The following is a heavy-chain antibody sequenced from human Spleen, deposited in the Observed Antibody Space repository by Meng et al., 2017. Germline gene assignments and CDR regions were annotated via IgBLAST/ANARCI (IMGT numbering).Heavy chain of an antibody. CDR3: ARGEYYDFWSGYYGYFDY. J-gene: IGHJ4*02. V-gene: IGHV7-4-1*02. CDR2: INTNTGNP. CDR1: GFTFSSYA. D-gene: IGHD3-3*01. Sequence: ASVKVSCKASGFTFSSYAVSWVRQAPGQGLEWMGWINTNTGNPTYAQGFTGRFVFSLDTSVSTAYLQISSLKAEDTAVYYCARGEYYDFWSGYYGYFDYWGQGPLVTVSS.